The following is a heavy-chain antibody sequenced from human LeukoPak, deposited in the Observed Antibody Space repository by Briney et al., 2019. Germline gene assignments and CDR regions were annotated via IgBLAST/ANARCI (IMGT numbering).Heavy chain of an antibody. D-gene: IGHD4-17*01. CDR3: ARAFSRYGDYVDAFDI. CDR2: INPNSGGT. Sequence: ASVKVSCKASGYTFTGYYMHWVRQAPGQGLEWMGWINPNSGGTNYAQKFQGRVTMTRDTSISTAYMELSRLRSDDTAVYYCARAFSRYGDYVDAFDIWGQGTMVTVSS. CDR1: GYTFTGYY. J-gene: IGHJ3*02. V-gene: IGHV1-2*02.